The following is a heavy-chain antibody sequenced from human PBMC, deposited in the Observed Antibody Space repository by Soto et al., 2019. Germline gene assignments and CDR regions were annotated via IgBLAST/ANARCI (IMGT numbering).Heavy chain of an antibody. D-gene: IGHD3-3*01. CDR2: IYYSGST. CDR3: ARRGALRFLAPYYGMDV. Sequence: QLQLQESGPGLVKPSETLSLTCTVSGGSISSSSYYWGWIRQPPGKGLEWIGSIYYSGSTYYNPSLKSRVTISVDTSKNQFSLKLSSVTAADTAVYYCARRGALRFLAPYYGMDVWGQGTTVTVSS. CDR1: GGSISSSSYY. J-gene: IGHJ6*02. V-gene: IGHV4-39*01.